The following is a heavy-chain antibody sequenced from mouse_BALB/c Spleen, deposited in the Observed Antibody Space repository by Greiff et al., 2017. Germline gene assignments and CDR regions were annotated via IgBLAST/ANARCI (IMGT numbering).Heavy chain of an antibody. Sequence: QVQLQQPGAELVKPGTSVKLSCKASGYYFTSYWINWVMLRPGQGLEWIGDIYPGSGSTNYNEKFKSKATLTVDTSSSTAYMQLSSLASEDSALYCCARGDYGSSYGFADWGQGTLVTVSA. V-gene: IGHV1-55*01. CDR3: ARGDYGSSYGFAD. CDR2: IYPGSGST. D-gene: IGHD1-1*01. CDR1: GYYFTSYW. J-gene: IGHJ3*01.